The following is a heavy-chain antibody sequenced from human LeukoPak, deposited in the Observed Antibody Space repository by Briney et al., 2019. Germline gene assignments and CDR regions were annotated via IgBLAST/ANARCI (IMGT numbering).Heavy chain of an antibody. V-gene: IGHV4-59*01. CDR2: IYYSGST. D-gene: IGHD4-17*01. J-gene: IGHJ4*02. CDR3: ARVWDYGDPLHSDY. Sequence: SETLSLTCTVSGGSISSCYWSWIRQPPGKGLEWIGYIYYSGSTNYNPSLKSRVTISVDTSKNQFSLKLSSVTAADTAVYYCARVWDYGDPLHSDYWGQGTLVTVSS. CDR1: GGSISSCY.